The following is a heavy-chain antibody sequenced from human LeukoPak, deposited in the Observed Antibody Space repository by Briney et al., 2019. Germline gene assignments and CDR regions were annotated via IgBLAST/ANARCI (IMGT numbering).Heavy chain of an antibody. J-gene: IGHJ3*02. V-gene: IGHV3-9*01. CDR3: AKGDDSSGYSISFDI. D-gene: IGHD3-22*01. CDR1: GFTFDDYA. Sequence: GRSLRLSCAASGFTFDDYAMHWVRHAPGKGLEWVSGISWNSGSIGYADSVKGRFTISRDNAKNSLYLQMNSLRAEDTALYYCAKGDDSSGYSISFDIWGQGTMVTVSS. CDR2: ISWNSGSI.